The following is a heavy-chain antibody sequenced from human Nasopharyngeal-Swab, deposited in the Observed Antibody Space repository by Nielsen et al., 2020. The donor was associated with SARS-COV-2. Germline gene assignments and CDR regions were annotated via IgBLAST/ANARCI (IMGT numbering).Heavy chain of an antibody. CDR2: IYSGGST. D-gene: IGHD4-17*01. J-gene: IGHJ4*02. V-gene: IGHV3-53*01. Sequence: GESLKISCAASGFTVSSNYMSWVRQAPGKGLEWVSVIYSGGSTYYADSVKGRFTISRDNSKNTLYLQMNSLRAEDTAVYYCATRDYPEHYWGQGTLVTVSS. CDR1: GFTVSSNY. CDR3: ATRDYPEHY.